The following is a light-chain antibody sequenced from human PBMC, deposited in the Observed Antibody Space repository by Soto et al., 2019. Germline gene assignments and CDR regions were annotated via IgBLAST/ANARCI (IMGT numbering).Light chain of an antibody. CDR1: RSDVGGYSH. Sequence: QSALTQPASVSGSPGQSITISCTGTRSDVGGYSHVSWYQQHPGEAPKLMIYDVSSRPSGVSNRFSGSKAADTASLTISGLQAEDEADYYCSSFATTETPMVFGGGTKLTVL. V-gene: IGLV2-14*03. CDR2: DVS. CDR3: SSFATTETPMV. J-gene: IGLJ2*01.